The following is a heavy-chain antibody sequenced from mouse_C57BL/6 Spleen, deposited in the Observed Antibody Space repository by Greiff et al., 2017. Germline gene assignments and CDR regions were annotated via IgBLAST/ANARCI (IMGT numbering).Heavy chain of an antibody. CDR2: IYPRSGNT. CDR3: ARKTTVVATNAMDY. J-gene: IGHJ4*01. Sequence: QVQLKQSGAELARPGASVKLSCKASGYTFTSYGISWVKQRTGQGLEWIGEIYPRSGNTYYNEKFKGKATLTADKSSSTASMELRRLTSEDSAVYFCARKTTVVATNAMDYWGQGTAVTVSS. CDR1: GYTFTSYG. V-gene: IGHV1-81*01. D-gene: IGHD1-1*01.